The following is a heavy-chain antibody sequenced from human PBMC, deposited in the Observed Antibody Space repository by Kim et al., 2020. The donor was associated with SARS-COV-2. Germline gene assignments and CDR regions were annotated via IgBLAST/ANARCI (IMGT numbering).Heavy chain of an antibody. J-gene: IGHJ4*02. CDR2: IYSAGST. V-gene: IGHV3-53*01. CDR3: ARDVGPGVFDY. CDR1: GFTVSSNY. D-gene: IGHD3-10*01. Sequence: GGSLRLSCAASGFTVSSNYMSWVRQAPGMGLEWVSVIYSAGSTYYADSVKGRFTISRDTSKNTLYLQMNSLRAEDTAVYYCARDVGPGVFDYWGQGTLVTVSS.